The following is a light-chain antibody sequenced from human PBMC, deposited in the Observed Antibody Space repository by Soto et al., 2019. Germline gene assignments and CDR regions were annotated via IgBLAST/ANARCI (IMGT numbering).Light chain of an antibody. CDR1: QGIGNF. J-gene: IGKJ4*01. CDR3: HEYNSAPRT. CDR2: AAS. Sequence: DIQMTQSPSSPSASVGDRVTITCRASQGIGNFLAWYQQTPGKVPKLLIYAASTWQSGVPSRFSRSGSWADLTLTFSGLQPEDVGTYYCHEYNSAPRTFGGGTKVEIK. V-gene: IGKV1-27*01.